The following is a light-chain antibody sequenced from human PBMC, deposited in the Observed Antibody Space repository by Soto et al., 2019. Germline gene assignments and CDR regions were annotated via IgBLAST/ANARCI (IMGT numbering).Light chain of an antibody. CDR2: DAS. CDR3: QQRSNWPIT. V-gene: IGKV3D-20*02. Sequence: DIVLTQSPGTLPLSPGERAALCCRASQSVSSSYLAWYQQNTGQPPRLLIYDASNRATGIPARFSGSGSGTDFTLTISSLEPEDFSVYYCQQRSNWPITFGQGTRLEI. CDR1: QSVSSSY. J-gene: IGKJ5*01.